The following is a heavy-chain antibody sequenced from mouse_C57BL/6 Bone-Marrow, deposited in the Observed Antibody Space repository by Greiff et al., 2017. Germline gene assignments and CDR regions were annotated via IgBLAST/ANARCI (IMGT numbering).Heavy chain of an antibody. CDR2: NYPRSGNT. CDR1: GYTFTSYG. D-gene: IGHD1-1*01. V-gene: IGHV1-81*01. Sequence: VQLQQSGAELARPGASVKLSCKASGYTFTSYGISWVKQRTGQGLEWIGENYPRSGNTYYNEKFKGKATLTADNSSSTAYRGLRSLTYEYSAVYFCARGLLLYDWYFDVWGTGTTVTVSS. J-gene: IGHJ1*03. CDR3: ARGLLLYDWYFDV.